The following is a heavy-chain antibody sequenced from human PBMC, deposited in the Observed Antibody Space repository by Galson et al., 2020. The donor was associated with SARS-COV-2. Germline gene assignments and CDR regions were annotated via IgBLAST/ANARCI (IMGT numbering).Heavy chain of an antibody. J-gene: IGHJ4*02. D-gene: IGHD1-1*01. CDR2: ISPSGSNI. CDR3: ARAVHLDYFDY. Sequence: ASVKVPCKTSGYTFTNHFMHWVRQAPGQGLEWMGIISPSGSNISYAQNFQARVTMTTDTSTGTVFMELRSLRSDDSATYYCARAVHLDYFDYWGQGTLVTVSS. CDR1: GYTFTNHF. V-gene: IGHV1-46*01.